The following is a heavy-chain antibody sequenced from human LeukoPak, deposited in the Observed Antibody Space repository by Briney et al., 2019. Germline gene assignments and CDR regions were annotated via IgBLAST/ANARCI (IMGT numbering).Heavy chain of an antibody. CDR3: ARDGPPCGGDCYSVFDY. CDR1: GFTFSSYG. D-gene: IGHD2-21*02. Sequence: GGSLRLSCAASGFTFSSYGMHWVRQAPGKGLEWVAVIWYDGSNKYYADSVKGRFTISRDNSKNTLCLQMNSLRAEDTAVYYCARDGPPCGGDCYSVFDYWGQGTLVTVSS. CDR2: IWYDGSNK. V-gene: IGHV3-33*01. J-gene: IGHJ4*02.